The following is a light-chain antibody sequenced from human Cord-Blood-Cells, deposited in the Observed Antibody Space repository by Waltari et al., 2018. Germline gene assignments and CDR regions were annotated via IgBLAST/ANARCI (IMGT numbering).Light chain of an antibody. CDR2: EGS. CDR3: CSYAGSSTWV. CDR1: SSDVGSYNL. J-gene: IGLJ2*01. V-gene: IGLV2-23*01. Sequence: QSALTQPASVSGSPGQSITISCTGTSSDVGSYNLVSWYQQHPGKAPKLMIYEGSKRPPGVSNRFAGSKSGKMASLTISGLQAEDEADYYCCSYAGSSTWVFGGGTKLTVL.